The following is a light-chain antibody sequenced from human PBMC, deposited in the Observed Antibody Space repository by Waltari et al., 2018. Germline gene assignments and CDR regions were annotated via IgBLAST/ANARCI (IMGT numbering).Light chain of an antibody. Sequence: QSVLTQPPSASGTPGPRVTISCSGSRSNIGSNEVYWYQQLPGTAPKLLIYRNNQRPSGVPDRFSGSKSGTSASLAISGLRSEDEADYYCAAWDDSLSGPVFGGGTKLTVL. V-gene: IGLV1-47*01. CDR1: RSNIGSNE. CDR2: RNN. CDR3: AAWDDSLSGPV. J-gene: IGLJ3*02.